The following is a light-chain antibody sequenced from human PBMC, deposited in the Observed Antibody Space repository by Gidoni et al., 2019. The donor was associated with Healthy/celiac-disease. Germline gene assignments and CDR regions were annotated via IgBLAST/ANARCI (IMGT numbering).Light chain of an antibody. V-gene: IGKV1-9*01. CDR2: AAS. CDR1: QGISSY. Sequence: DIQLTQSPSFLSASVGDRVTITCRASQGISSYLAWYQQKPGKAPKLLIYAASNLQSGVPSRFSGSGSGTEFTLTISSLQPEDFATYYCQQPRTFGQGTRLEIK. CDR3: QQPRT. J-gene: IGKJ5*01.